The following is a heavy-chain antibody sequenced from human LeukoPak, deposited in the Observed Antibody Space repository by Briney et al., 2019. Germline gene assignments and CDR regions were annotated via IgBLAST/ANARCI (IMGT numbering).Heavy chain of an antibody. CDR2: ISGSGGST. CDR3: AKDKALGYYYYYMDV. J-gene: IGHJ6*03. Sequence: PGGSLRLSCAASRFTFSSYAMSWVRQAPGKGLEWVSAISGSGGSTYYADSVKGRFTISRDNSKNTLYLQMNSLRAEDTALYYCAKDKALGYYYYYMDVWGKGTTVTVSS. CDR1: RFTFSSYA. V-gene: IGHV3-23*01.